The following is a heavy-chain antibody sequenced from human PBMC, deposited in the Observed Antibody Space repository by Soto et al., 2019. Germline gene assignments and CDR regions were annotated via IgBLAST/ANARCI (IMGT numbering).Heavy chain of an antibody. D-gene: IGHD2-8*01. V-gene: IGHV6-1*01. CDR1: GDSVSSNRGA. CDR2: TYYRSKWYN. J-gene: IGHJ5*01. Sequence: SQTLSLTCDISGDSVSSNRGAWTWIRQSPSRGLEWLGRTYYRSKWYNEYGLSVKSRITINADTCKNQFSLQLNSVTPEDAAVYYCARLIGNSWLDSWGQGTLVTVSS. CDR3: ARLIGNSWLDS.